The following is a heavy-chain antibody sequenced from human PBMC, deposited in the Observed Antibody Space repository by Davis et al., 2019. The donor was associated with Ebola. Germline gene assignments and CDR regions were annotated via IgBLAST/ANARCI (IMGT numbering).Heavy chain of an antibody. J-gene: IGHJ6*02. CDR1: GFTFSSYW. Sequence: GESLKISCAASGFTFSSYWMHWVRQAPGKGLVWVSRINSDGSSTSYADSVKGRFTISRDNAKNTLYLQMNSLRAEDTAVYYCARDYSSSLNGMDVWGQGTTVTVSS. D-gene: IGHD6-13*01. V-gene: IGHV3-74*01. CDR3: ARDYSSSLNGMDV. CDR2: INSDGSST.